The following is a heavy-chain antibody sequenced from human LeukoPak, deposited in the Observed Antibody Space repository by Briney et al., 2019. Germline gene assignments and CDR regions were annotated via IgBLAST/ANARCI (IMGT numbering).Heavy chain of an antibody. Sequence: ASVKVSCKASGYTFTSYGISWVRQAPGQGLEWMGWISAYNVNTNYAQKLQGRVTMTTDTSTSTAYMELRSLRSDDTAVYYCARDLGRDSSGSDFDYWGQGTLVTVSS. D-gene: IGHD3-22*01. CDR1: GYTFTSYG. CDR2: ISAYNVNT. J-gene: IGHJ4*02. CDR3: ARDLGRDSSGSDFDY. V-gene: IGHV1-18*01.